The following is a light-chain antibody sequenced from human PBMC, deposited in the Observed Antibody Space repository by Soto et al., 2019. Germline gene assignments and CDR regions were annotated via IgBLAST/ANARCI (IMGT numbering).Light chain of an antibody. J-gene: IGKJ4*01. V-gene: IGKV1-33*01. Sequence: DIQMTQSPSSLSASVGDRVTITCQASQDISNYLNWYQQKPGKAPKLLIYDASNLETGVPSRFSGSGSGTXXTFTISSLQPEDIATYYCQQYDNLPITFGGGTKVEIK. CDR2: DAS. CDR1: QDISNY. CDR3: QQYDNLPIT.